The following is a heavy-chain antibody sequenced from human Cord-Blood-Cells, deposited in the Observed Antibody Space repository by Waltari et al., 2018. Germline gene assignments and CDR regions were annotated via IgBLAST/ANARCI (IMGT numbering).Heavy chain of an antibody. CDR1: GFSLSTSGVG. V-gene: IGHV2-5*01. CDR2: IYWNDDK. CDR3: AHSRSADDILTGYYPLFDY. Sequence: QITLKESGPTLVKPTQTLTLTCTFSGFSLSTSGVGVGWIRQPPGKALEWLALIYWNDDKRYSPSLKSRLTITKDTSKNQVVLTMTNMDPVDTATYYFAHSRSADDILTGYYPLFDYWGQGTLVTVSS. D-gene: IGHD3-9*01. J-gene: IGHJ4*02.